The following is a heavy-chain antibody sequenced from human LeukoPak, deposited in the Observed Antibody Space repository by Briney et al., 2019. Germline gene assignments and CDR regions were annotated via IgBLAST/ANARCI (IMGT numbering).Heavy chain of an antibody. J-gene: IGHJ4*02. D-gene: IGHD1-26*01. V-gene: IGHV3-53*01. CDR2: LYSGGGT. Sequence: GGSLRLSCAASGFTVSSNYMSWVRQAPGKGLEWVSVLYSGGGTSYADSVKGRFTISRDNSKNTLYLQMNSLRAEDTAVYYCARGRWEPSPTPLFDYWGQGTLVTVSS. CDR1: GFTVSSNY. CDR3: ARGRWEPSPTPLFDY.